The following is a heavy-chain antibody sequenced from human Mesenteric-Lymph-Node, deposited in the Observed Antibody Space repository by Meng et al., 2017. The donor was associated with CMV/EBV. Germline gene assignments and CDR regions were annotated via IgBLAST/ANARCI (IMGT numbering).Heavy chain of an antibody. D-gene: IGHD3-16*02. CDR2: IYYSGST. J-gene: IGHJ4*02. Sequence: GSLRPPCTVSGYSITTNSYYWAWIRQPPGKGLEWIGNIYYSGSTYYNPSLKSRVTLSIETSKNQFSLKLSSVTAADTAMYYCAQGDDYVWGIYRSANDNWGQGMLVTVSS. CDR1: GYSITTNSYY. V-gene: IGHV4-39*07. CDR3: AQGDDYVWGIYRSANDN.